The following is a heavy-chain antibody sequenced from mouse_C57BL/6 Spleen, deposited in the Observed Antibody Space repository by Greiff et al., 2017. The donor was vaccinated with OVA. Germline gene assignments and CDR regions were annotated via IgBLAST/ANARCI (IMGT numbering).Heavy chain of an antibody. CDR1: GFTFSSYT. V-gene: IGHV5-9*01. J-gene: IGHJ3*01. CDR3: ARYDYDEAWFAY. Sequence: EVQLVESGGGLVKPGGSLKLSCAASGFTFSSYTMSWVRQNPEKRLEWVATISGGGGNTYYPDSVKGRFTISRDNAKNTLYLRMSSLRSEDTALYYCARYDYDEAWFAYWGQGTLVTVSA. CDR2: ISGGGGNT. D-gene: IGHD2-4*01.